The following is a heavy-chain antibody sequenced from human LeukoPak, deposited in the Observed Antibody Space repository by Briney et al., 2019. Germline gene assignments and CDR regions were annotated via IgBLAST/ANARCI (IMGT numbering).Heavy chain of an antibody. CDR3: AKAVQNLAYCGGDCPRVGAYFDY. Sequence: AGGSLRLSCAASEFSVGSNYMTWVRQAPGKGLEWVAVISYDGSNKYYADSVKGRFTISRDNSKNTLYLQMNSLRAEDTAVYYCAKAVQNLAYCGGDCPRVGAYFDYWGQGTLVTVSS. D-gene: IGHD2-21*02. CDR2: ISYDGSNK. V-gene: IGHV3-30*18. CDR1: EFSVGSNY. J-gene: IGHJ4*02.